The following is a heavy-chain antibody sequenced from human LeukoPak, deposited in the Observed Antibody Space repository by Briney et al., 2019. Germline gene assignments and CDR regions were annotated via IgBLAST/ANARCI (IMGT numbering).Heavy chain of an antibody. CDR2: ISSSSSTI. Sequence: GGSLRLSCAASGFTFSSDSMNWVREAPGKGVEWVSYISSSSSTIYYADSVKGRFPISRDNAKNSLYLQMNSLRAEDTAVYYCARVNFGYRGSYYYYMDVWGKGTTVTVSS. V-gene: IGHV3-48*01. CDR3: ARVNFGYRGSYYYYMDV. J-gene: IGHJ6*03. CDR1: GFTFSSDS. D-gene: IGHD1-1*01.